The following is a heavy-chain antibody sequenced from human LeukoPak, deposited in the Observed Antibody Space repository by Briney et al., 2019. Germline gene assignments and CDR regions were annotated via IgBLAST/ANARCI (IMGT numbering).Heavy chain of an antibody. J-gene: IGHJ5*02. CDR3: ARRYLRNWFDP. D-gene: IGHD1-1*01. CDR1: GGSISSSSYY. CDR2: IYYSGST. Sequence: SETLSLTCTVSGGSISSSSYYWGWIRQPPGKGLEWIGSIYYSGSTYYNPFLKSRVTISVDTSKNQFSLKLSSVTAADTAVYYCARRYLRNWFDPWGQGTLVTVSS. V-gene: IGHV4-39*01.